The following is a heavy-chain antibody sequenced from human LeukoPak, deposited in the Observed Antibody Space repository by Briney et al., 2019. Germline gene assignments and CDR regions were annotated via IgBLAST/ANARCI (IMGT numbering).Heavy chain of an antibody. CDR3: ARTPGELFHYYMDV. CDR2: IKEDGSEK. Sequence: GGSLRLSCAASGFTFSNYWMTWVRQALGKGLEWVASIKEDGSEKDYVDSVKGRFTISRDNAKNTLYLQMNSLRAEDTAVYYCARTPGELFHYYMDVWGKGTTVTISS. D-gene: IGHD3-10*01. CDR1: GFTFSNYW. V-gene: IGHV3-7*03. J-gene: IGHJ6*03.